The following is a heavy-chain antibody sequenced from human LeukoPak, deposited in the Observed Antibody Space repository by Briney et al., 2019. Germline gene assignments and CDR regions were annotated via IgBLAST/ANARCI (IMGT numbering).Heavy chain of an antibody. CDR1: GYTFTGYY. J-gene: IGHJ4*02. CDR2: INPNSGGT. Sequence: GASVKVSCKASGYTFTGYYMHWVRQAPGQGLEWIGRINPNSGGTNYAQKFQGRVTMTRDTSISTAYMELSRLRSDDTAVYYCARGTLPSFLDYGDYNFDYWGQGTLVTVSS. CDR3: ARGTLPSFLDYGDYNFDY. D-gene: IGHD4-17*01. V-gene: IGHV1-2*06.